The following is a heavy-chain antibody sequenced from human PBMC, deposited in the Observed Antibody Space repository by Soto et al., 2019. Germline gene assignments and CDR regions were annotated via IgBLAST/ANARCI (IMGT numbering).Heavy chain of an antibody. V-gene: IGHV1-69*02. CDR3: ARYYYGSGSYYLDYYYYGMDV. D-gene: IGHD3-10*01. CDR1: GGTFSSYT. Sequence: GASVKVSCKASGGTFSSYTISWVRQAPGQGLEWMGRIIPILGIANYAQKFQGRVTITADKSTSTAYMELSSLRSEDTAVYYCARYYYGSGSYYLDYYYYGMDVWGQGTTVTVSS. CDR2: IIPILGIA. J-gene: IGHJ6*02.